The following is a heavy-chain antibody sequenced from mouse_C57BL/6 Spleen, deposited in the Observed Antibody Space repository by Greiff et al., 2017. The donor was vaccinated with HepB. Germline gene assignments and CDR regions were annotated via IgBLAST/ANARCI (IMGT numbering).Heavy chain of an antibody. CDR3: GGGNYDYYAMDY. J-gene: IGHJ4*01. V-gene: IGHV1-82*01. CDR2: IYPGDGDT. D-gene: IGHD2-1*01. CDR1: GYAFSSSW. Sequence: VQLQQSGPELVKPGASVKISCKASGYAFSSSWMNWVKQRPGKGLEWIGRIYPGDGDTNYNGKFKGKATLTADKSSSTAYMHLSSLTSEDSAVYFCGGGNYDYYAMDYWGQGTSVTVSS.